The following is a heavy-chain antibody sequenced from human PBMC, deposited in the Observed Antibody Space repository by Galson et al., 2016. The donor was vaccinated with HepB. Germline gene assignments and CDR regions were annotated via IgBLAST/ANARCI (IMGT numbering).Heavy chain of an antibody. CDR2: ISDGGTT. Sequence: SLRLSCAASGFIFNNYAMTWVRQAPGEGLEWVSGISDGGTTIYEDSVKGRFTISRDNSKKTLYLQMNSLRVEDTAVYYCAKCSGGSCFSSNYFDSWGQGILVTVSS. CDR3: AKCSGGSCFSSNYFDS. CDR1: GFIFNNYA. J-gene: IGHJ4*02. D-gene: IGHD2-15*01. V-gene: IGHV3-23*01.